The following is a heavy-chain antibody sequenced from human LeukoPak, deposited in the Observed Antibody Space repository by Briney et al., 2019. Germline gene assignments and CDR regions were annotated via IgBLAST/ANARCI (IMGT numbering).Heavy chain of an antibody. Sequence: GGSLRLSCAASGFTFSSYGMSWVRQAPGKGLEWVSAISGSGGSTYYADSVKGRFTISRDNSKNTLYLQMNSLRAEDTAVYYCAKGDKPVIAMVKFDYWGQGTLVTVSS. CDR1: GFTFSSYG. CDR2: ISGSGGST. V-gene: IGHV3-23*01. J-gene: IGHJ4*02. CDR3: AKGDKPVIAMVKFDY. D-gene: IGHD5-18*01.